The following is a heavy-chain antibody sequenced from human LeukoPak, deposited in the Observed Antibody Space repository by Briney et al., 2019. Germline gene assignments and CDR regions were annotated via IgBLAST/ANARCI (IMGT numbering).Heavy chain of an antibody. J-gene: IGHJ3*02. Sequence: PSETLSLTCTVSADSISGYYWGWIRQPPGKGLEWIGHIYSIGGPTCSPSLQSRVSISVDTSKNQFSLQLSSVTAADTAVYYCARRFRTGGNLHHDAYDIWGRGTVVAASS. CDR1: ADSISGYY. CDR3: ARRFRTGGNLHHDAYDI. D-gene: IGHD3-16*01. V-gene: IGHV4-4*09. CDR2: IYSIGGP.